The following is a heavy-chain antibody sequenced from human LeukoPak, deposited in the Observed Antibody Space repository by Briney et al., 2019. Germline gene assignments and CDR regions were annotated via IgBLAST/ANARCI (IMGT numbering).Heavy chain of an antibody. D-gene: IGHD1-26*01. J-gene: IGHJ3*02. V-gene: IGHV3-30*18. CDR1: GFTLSSYC. Sequence: PGGSLRLSCTASGFTLSSYCLHWVRPAPGKGLEWVAVISYDGSNKYYADSVKGRFTISRDNSKNTLFLQMNSLRAEDTAVYYCAKRYSGSYFTFDIWGQGTMVTVSS. CDR3: AKRYSGSYFTFDI. CDR2: ISYDGSNK.